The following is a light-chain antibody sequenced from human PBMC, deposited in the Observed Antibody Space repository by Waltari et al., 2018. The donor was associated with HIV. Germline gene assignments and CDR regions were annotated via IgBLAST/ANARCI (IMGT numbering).Light chain of an antibody. CDR2: EVT. Sequence: QFALPQPASVSGSPGRPATIPGIGTGGDVGGYNLGPWFHQHPGNAPKLIIYEVTRRPSGGSDRFSASKSGNTASLTISGLQTEDEAHYHCCSYAGSSTLVFGGGTNVIVL. CDR1: GGDVGGYNL. J-gene: IGLJ3*02. CDR3: CSYAGSSTLV. V-gene: IGLV2-23*02.